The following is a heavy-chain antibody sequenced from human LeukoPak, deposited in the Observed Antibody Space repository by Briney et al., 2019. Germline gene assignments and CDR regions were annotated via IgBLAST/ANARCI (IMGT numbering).Heavy chain of an antibody. V-gene: IGHV4-4*07. D-gene: IGHD4/OR15-4a*01. CDR2: IFTSGSA. CDR1: GGSITSDY. J-gene: IGHJ5*02. CDR3: SRGGANDL. Sequence: PSETLSLTCTVVGGSITSDYWSWIQQPTGKGLEWMGRIFTSGSAAYNPSLKSRVTMSLDTSKNQFFLKLSSVTAADTAAYFCSRGGANDLWGQGTLVTVSS.